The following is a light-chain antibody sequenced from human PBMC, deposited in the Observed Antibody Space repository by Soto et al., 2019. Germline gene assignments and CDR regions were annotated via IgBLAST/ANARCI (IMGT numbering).Light chain of an antibody. V-gene: IGKV3-15*01. Sequence: EVVMTQSPATLSVSPGERATLSCRASQSMSTNLAWYQQKPGQAPRLLIYGASTRATGIPARFSGSGSGTEFNLTISSLQSEDFAVYYCQQYHNWPPYTFGQGTKLEIK. CDR2: GAS. CDR1: QSMSTN. CDR3: QQYHNWPPYT. J-gene: IGKJ2*01.